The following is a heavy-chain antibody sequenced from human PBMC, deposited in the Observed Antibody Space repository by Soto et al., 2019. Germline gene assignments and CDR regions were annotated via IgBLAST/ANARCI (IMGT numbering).Heavy chain of an antibody. CDR1: GYTFTGYY. D-gene: IGHD6-6*01. J-gene: IGHJ4*02. V-gene: IGHV1-2*02. CDR2: INPNSGGT. Sequence: QVQLVQSGAEVKKPGASVKVSCKASGYTFTGYYLHWVRQAPGQGPEWMGWINPNSGGTTYAQKFQGRVTVTRDTAISTAYMELSSLRADDTAVYYWARGGSSSRDYWGQGTLVTVSS. CDR3: ARGGSSSRDY.